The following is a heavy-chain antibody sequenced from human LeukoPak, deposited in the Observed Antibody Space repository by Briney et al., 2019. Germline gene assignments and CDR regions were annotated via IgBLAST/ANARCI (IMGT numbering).Heavy chain of an antibody. CDR1: GFTFSRNN. CDR2: ISTSSGTR. J-gene: IGHJ5*02. D-gene: IGHD4/OR15-4a*01. Sequence: GGSLRLSCAASGFTFSRNNMNWVRQAPGKGLEWISYISTSSGTRYYADSVKGRFTISRDNAKNSLYLQMDNLRAEDTALYYCASLDNDDYGWFDRWGQGTLVTVSS. V-gene: IGHV3-48*04. CDR3: ASLDNDDYGWFDR.